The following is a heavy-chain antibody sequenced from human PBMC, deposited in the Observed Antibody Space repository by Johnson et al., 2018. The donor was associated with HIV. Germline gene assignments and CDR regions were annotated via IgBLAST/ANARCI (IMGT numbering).Heavy chain of an antibody. CDR2: ISYDGSNK. CDR3: ARAEQLAGGAFDI. J-gene: IGHJ3*02. D-gene: IGHD6-6*01. Sequence: QVQLVESGGGVVQPGRSLRLSCVASGFTITTYGMHWVRQAPGKGLEWVAVISYDGSNKYYADSVKCRFTISRDNSKNTLYLQMNSLRAEDTAVYYCARAEQLAGGAFDIWGQGTMVTVSS. V-gene: IGHV3-30*03. CDR1: GFTITTYG.